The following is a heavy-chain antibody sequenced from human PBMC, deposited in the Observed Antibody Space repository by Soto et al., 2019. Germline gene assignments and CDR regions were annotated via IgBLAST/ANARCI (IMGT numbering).Heavy chain of an antibody. CDR3: ANLHGDYDLS. J-gene: IGHJ5*02. V-gene: IGHV3-30*18. CDR2: ISYDGSNK. CDR1: GFTFSSYG. Sequence: PGGSLRLSCAASGFTFSSYGMHWVRQAPGKGLEWVAVISYDGSNKYYADSVKGRFTISRDNSKNTLYLQMNSLRAEDTAVYYCANLHGDYDLSWGQGNLVTVSS. D-gene: IGHD4-17*01.